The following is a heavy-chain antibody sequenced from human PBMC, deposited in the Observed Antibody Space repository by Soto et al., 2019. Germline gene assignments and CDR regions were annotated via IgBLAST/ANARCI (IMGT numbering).Heavy chain of an antibody. CDR3: ARVSCCGLGHYFYMDV. V-gene: IGHV3-48*01. CDR2: ITDVGVV. D-gene: IGHD6-25*01. CDR1: GFTFSSYA. J-gene: IGHJ6*03. Sequence: SLRLSCAASGFTFSSYAMNWVRQAPGKGLEWVSYITDVGVVWYGDSVKGRLTTSRDNAKNSLYLQLNSLRAEDTAVYYCARVSCCGLGHYFYMDVWGKGTTVNVSS.